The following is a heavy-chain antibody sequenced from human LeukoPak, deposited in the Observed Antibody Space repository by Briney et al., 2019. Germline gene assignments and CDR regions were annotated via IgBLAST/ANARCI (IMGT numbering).Heavy chain of an antibody. D-gene: IGHD2-15*01. CDR2: VSAYNGNT. CDR3: ARMEGYCSGGSCAHDY. J-gene: IGHJ4*02. V-gene: IGHV1-18*01. CDR1: GYTFTNYG. Sequence: ASVKVSCKVSGYTFTNYGISWVRQAPGQGLEWMGWVSAYNGNTNYAQNLQGRVTMTTDTSTSTAYMELRSLRSDDTAVYYCARMEGYCSGGSCAHDYWGQGTLVTVSS.